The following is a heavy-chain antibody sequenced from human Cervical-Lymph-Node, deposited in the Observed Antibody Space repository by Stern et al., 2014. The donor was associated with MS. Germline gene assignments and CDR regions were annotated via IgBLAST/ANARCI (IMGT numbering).Heavy chain of an antibody. V-gene: IGHV1-2*02. D-gene: IGHD2-2*01. J-gene: IGHJ6*02. CDR2: INANSGAT. CDR1: GYTFIAYY. CDR3: ARSDVVVVPAYMVGGMDV. Sequence: VQLVQSGAEVKEPGVSVTVSCKASGYTFIAYYVHWVRQAPGQGLEWMGWINANSGATKYAQKFQGRATMTRDTSLDTVYMELTRLRSDDTAVYYCARSDVVVVPAYMVGGMDVWGQGTTVTVSS.